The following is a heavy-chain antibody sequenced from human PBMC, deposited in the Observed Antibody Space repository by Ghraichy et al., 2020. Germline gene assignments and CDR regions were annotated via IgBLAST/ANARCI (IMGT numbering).Heavy chain of an antibody. CDR2: LYGLSTNT. V-gene: IGHV3-66*01. D-gene: IGHD5-24*01. CDR1: GFSVNDTY. CDR3: ARDRRDVYNF. Sequence: GGSLRLSCAAFGFSVNDTYMSWFRQTPGRGLEWFSVLYGLSTNTYYADSVKGRFTISRDNSKNTLFLQMNNLRPEDTAIYYCARDRRDVYNFWGQGTLVTVSS. J-gene: IGHJ4*02.